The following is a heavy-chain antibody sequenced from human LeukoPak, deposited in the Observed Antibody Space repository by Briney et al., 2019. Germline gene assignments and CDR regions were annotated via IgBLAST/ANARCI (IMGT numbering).Heavy chain of an antibody. Sequence: RARSMRLSSAASGFTFTRLWTQWVRQAPGNGREWVAVIHDDVTKGQHADSVEGRFTISKDFSRNTLYLRMNSQIDDHTGFYLRAKEGDAFRGYLDVWGKGTTVTVSS. CDR3: AKEGDAFRGYLDV. CDR2: IHDDVTKG. D-gene: IGHD3-16*01. J-gene: IGHJ6*03. V-gene: IGHV3-33*06. CDR1: GFTFTRLW.